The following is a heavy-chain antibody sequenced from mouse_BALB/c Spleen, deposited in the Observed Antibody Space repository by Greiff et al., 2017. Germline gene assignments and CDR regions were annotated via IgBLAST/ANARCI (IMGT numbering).Heavy chain of an antibody. CDR1: GFTFSSFG. CDR3: ARDWDDGAWFAY. CDR2: ISSGSSTN. V-gene: IGHV5-17*02. J-gene: IGHJ3*01. D-gene: IGHD4-1*01. Sequence: EVHLVESGGGLVQPGGSRKLSCAASGFTFSSFGMHWVRQAPEKGLEWVAYISSGSSTNYYADTVKGRFTISRDNPKNTLFLQMTSLRSEDTAMYYCARDWDDGAWFAYWGQGTLVTVSA.